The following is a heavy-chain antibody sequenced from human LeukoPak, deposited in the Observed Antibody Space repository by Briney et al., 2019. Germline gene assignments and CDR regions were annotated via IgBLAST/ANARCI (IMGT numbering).Heavy chain of an antibody. CDR2: ISAYNGYT. CDR1: GYTFTSYG. Sequence: ASVKVSCKASGYTFTSYGISWVRQAPGQGLEWMGWISAYNGYTNYAQKLQFRVTMTTDTSTSTAYMELRGLTSDDTGVYYCARDKAVTTERTQYFHHWGQGTLVTVSS. CDR3: ARDKAVTTERTQYFHH. D-gene: IGHD4-11*01. J-gene: IGHJ1*01. V-gene: IGHV1-18*01.